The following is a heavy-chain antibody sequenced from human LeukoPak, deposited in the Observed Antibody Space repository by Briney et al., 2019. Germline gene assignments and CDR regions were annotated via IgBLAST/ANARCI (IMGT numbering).Heavy chain of an antibody. D-gene: IGHD2-2*01. V-gene: IGHV6-1*01. J-gene: IGHJ3*02. CDR3: AREIEHQLAYDAFDI. CDR1: GDSVSSSSAA. Sequence: SQTLSLTCVISGDSVSSSSAAWIWIRQSPSRGLEWLGRTYYRSKWYSHYALSVESRITINADTSKNQISLQLKSVTPEDTAVYYCAREIEHQLAYDAFDIWGQGTVVTVSS. CDR2: TYYRSKWYS.